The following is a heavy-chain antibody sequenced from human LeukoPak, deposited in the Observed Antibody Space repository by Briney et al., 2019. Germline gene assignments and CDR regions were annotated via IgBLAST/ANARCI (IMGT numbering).Heavy chain of an antibody. CDR1: GYTFTSYG. CDR2: ISAYNGST. CDR3: ARDLYDYYDSSGYYPHFDY. Sequence: ASVKVSCKASGYTFTSYGISWVRQAPGQGLEWMGWISAYNGSTNYAQKLQGRVTMTTDTSTSTAYMELRSLRSDDTAVYYCARDLYDYYDSSGYYPHFDYWGQGTLVTVSS. V-gene: IGHV1-18*01. D-gene: IGHD3-22*01. J-gene: IGHJ4*02.